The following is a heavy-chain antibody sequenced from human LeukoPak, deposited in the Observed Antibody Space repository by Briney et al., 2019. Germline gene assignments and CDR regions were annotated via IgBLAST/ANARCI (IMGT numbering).Heavy chain of an antibody. V-gene: IGHV3-7*01. CDR3: VRALGSSSADY. Sequence: GGSLRLSCAASGFTFTNYWMSWVRQAPGKGLEWVANIKHDGSEKYYVDSVEGRFTISRDNAENSLSLQMNSLRGEDTAVYHCVRALGSSSADYWGQGTLVTVSS. CDR1: GFTFTNYW. J-gene: IGHJ4*02. CDR2: IKHDGSEK. D-gene: IGHD6-6*01.